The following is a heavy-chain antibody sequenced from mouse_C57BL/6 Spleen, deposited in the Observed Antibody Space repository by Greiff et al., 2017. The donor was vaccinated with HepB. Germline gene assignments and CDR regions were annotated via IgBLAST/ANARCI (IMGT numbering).Heavy chain of an antibody. J-gene: IGHJ4*01. V-gene: IGHV1-78*01. CDR2: IYPRDGST. Sequence: QVQLKVSDAELVKPGASVKISCKVSGYTFTDHTIHWMEQWPEQGREWIGYIYPRDGSTKYNEKFKGKATLTADKSSSTAYMQLNSLTSEDSAVYFCARGRGEDAMDYWGQGTSVTVSS. CDR3: ARGRGEDAMDY. CDR1: GYTFTDHT.